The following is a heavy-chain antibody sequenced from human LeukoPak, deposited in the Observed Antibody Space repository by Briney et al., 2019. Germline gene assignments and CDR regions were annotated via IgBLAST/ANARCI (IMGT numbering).Heavy chain of an antibody. CDR1: GFNYSSYT. CDR2: IKQDGSEK. D-gene: IGHD2-2*01. V-gene: IGHV3-7*01. Sequence: GGSLRLSCAASGFNYSSYTMNWVRQAPGKGLEWVANIKQDGSEKYYVDSVKGRFTISRDNAKNSLYLQMNSLRAEDTAVYYCASRSSVPSTGPGWGQGTLVTVSS. CDR3: ASRSSVPSTGPG. J-gene: IGHJ4*02.